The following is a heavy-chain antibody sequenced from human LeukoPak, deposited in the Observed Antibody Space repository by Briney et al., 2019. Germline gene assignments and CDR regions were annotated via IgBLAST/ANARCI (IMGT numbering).Heavy chain of an antibody. CDR2: ISGSGGST. Sequence: GGSLRLSCAASGFTFSSYAMSRVRQAPGKGLEWVSAISGSGGSTYYADSVKGRFTISRDNSKNTLYLQMNSLRAEDTAVYYCANCGYYGSGSYLPLYYYYGMDVWGQGTTVTVSS. J-gene: IGHJ6*02. CDR1: GFTFSSYA. D-gene: IGHD3-10*01. V-gene: IGHV3-23*01. CDR3: ANCGYYGSGSYLPLYYYYGMDV.